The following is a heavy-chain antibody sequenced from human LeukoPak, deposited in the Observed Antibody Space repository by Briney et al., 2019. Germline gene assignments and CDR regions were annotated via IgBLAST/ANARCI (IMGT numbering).Heavy chain of an antibody. D-gene: IGHD5-18*01. V-gene: IGHV1-2*02. Sequence: ASVKVSCKASGYTFTSYGISWVRQAPGQGLEWMGWINPNSGGTNYAQKFQGRVTMTRDTSISTAYMELSRLRSDDTAVYYCARVSVDTAMMVDYWGQGTLVTVSS. CDR2: INPNSGGT. J-gene: IGHJ4*02. CDR1: GYTFTSYG. CDR3: ARVSVDTAMMVDY.